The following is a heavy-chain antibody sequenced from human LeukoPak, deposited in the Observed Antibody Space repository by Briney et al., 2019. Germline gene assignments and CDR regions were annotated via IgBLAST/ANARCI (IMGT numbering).Heavy chain of an antibody. V-gene: IGHV5-10-1*01. Sequence: GESLKISCQGSGYSFTSYWISWVRKMPGKGLEWMGRFDPSDSYTNYSPSFEGHVTLSADKSISTAYLPWSSLKASDTAMYYCARIVRGYSYGPPDYYFDYWGQGTLVTVSS. CDR2: FDPSDSYT. CDR3: ARIVRGYSYGPPDYYFDY. J-gene: IGHJ4*02. CDR1: GYSFTSYW. D-gene: IGHD5-18*01.